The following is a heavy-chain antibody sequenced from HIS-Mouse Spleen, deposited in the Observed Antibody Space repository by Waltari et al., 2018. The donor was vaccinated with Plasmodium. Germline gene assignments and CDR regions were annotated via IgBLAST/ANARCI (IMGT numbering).Heavy chain of an antibody. CDR3: ARRKYDFWSGYYWYFDL. CDR2: IYYSGTT. CDR1: GVSTSSYY. J-gene: IGHJ2*01. D-gene: IGHD3-3*01. Sequence: QVQLQESGPGLVKHSETLSLTCTVSGVSTSSYYWTWIRQPPGKGLGWIGYIYYSGTTNYNPSLKSRVTISVDTSKNQFSLKLSSVTAADTAVYYCARRKYDFWSGYYWYFDLWGRGTLVTVSS. V-gene: IGHV4-59*08.